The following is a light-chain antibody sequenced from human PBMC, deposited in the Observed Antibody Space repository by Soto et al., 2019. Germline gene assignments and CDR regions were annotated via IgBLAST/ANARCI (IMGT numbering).Light chain of an antibody. CDR2: EVS. V-gene: IGLV2-14*01. CDR3: SSYTTSSIPGV. J-gene: IGLJ3*02. Sequence: QSALTQPASVSGAPGQAFTISCTGSSRGNGTYNYVSWYQQHAGKALKLMIYEVSNRPSGVSNRFSGSKSGNTASLTISGLQAEDEGDYYCSSYTTSSIPGVFGGGTKLTVL. CDR1: SRGNGTYNY.